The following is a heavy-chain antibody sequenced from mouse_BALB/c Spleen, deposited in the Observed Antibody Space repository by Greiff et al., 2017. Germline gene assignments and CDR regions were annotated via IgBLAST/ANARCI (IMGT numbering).Heavy chain of an antibody. CDR2: ISSGSSTI. D-gene: IGHD1-1*02. CDR1: GFTFSSFG. CDR3: ARTISMDY. Sequence: EVQRVESGGGLVQPGGSRKLSCAASGFTFSSFGMHWVRQAPEQGLEWVAYISSGSSTIYYADTVKGRFTISRDNPKNTLFLQMTSLRAEDTAMYYCARTISMDYWGQGTSVTVSS. J-gene: IGHJ4*01. V-gene: IGHV5-17*02.